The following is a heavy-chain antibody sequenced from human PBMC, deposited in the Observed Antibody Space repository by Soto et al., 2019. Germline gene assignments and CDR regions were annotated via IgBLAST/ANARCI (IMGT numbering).Heavy chain of an antibody. CDR3: AKGSSSTQFLNYYFYHMDV. CDR1: GLSFPNYA. V-gene: IGHV3-23*01. CDR2: IVGSGAYT. J-gene: IGHJ6*03. Sequence: LLESGGGLVQPGGSLRLSCVASGLSFPNYAMNWVRQAPGKGLEWVSGIVGSGAYTYYADSVKGRFTISRDNSKNTVYLQMNSLRGEDTAVYYCAKGSSSTQFLNYYFYHMDVWGKGTTVSVSS. D-gene: IGHD2-2*01.